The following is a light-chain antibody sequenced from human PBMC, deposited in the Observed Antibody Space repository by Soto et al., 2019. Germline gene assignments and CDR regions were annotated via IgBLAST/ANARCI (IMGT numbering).Light chain of an antibody. Sequence: EIVLTQSPGTLSLSPGERATLFCRASQSVATSQLAWYQQKPGQAPRLLIGASSRATGVPDRFIASGSGTDFTLTISRLEPEDFAVYFCQQYNNWPPVTFGPGTKVDI. J-gene: IGKJ3*01. CDR1: QSVATSQ. V-gene: IGKV3-20*01. CDR2: GAS. CDR3: QQYNNWPPVT.